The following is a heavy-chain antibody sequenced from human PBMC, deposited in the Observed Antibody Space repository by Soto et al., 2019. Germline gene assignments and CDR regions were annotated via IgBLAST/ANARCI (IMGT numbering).Heavy chain of an antibody. D-gene: IGHD3-10*02. Sequence: SKTLSLTCTVSGESRDNGAYYCTWIRQLPGKGLEWIGYIYYRGSTYYNPSLKSRLNISIDTSKQQFSLKLTSVRAADAALYFCARRKLHCSGHAFDTWVQATL. V-gene: IGHV4-31*03. CDR2: IYYRGST. CDR1: GESRDNGAYY. J-gene: IGHJ3*02. CDR3: ARRKLHCSGHAFDT.